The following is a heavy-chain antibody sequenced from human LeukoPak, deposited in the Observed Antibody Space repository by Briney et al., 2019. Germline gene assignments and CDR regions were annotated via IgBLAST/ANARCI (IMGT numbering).Heavy chain of an antibody. J-gene: IGHJ4*02. CDR2: IIPIFGTA. D-gene: IGHD2-15*01. V-gene: IGHV1-69*13. Sequence: SVKVSCKASGGTFSSYAISWVRQAPEQGLEWMGGIIPIFGTANYAQKFQGRVTITADESTSTAYMELSSQRSEDTAVYYCARAGGYCSGGSCYYDYWGQGTLVTVSS. CDR3: ARAGGYCSGGSCYYDY. CDR1: GGTFSSYA.